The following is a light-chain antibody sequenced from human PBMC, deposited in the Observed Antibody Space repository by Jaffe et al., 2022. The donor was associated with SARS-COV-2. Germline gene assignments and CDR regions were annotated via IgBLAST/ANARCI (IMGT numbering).Light chain of an antibody. CDR2: AAS. CDR1: QTVSSTY. V-gene: IGKV3-20*01. Sequence: EIVLTQSPGTLSLSPGERATLSCRASQTVSSTYLAWYQQKPGQAPRLLMYAASSRATGIPDRFSGSGSETDFTLSISRLEPEDFAVYYCQQYGTSRWTFGQGTKVEVK. CDR3: QQYGTSRWT. J-gene: IGKJ1*01.